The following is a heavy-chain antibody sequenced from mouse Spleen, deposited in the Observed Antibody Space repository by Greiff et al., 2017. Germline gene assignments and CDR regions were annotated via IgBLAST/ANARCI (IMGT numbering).Heavy chain of an antibody. J-gene: IGHJ4*01. Sequence: VQLQQSGAELVRPGASVKLSCTASGFNIKDDYMHWVKQRPEQGLEWIGWIDPENGDTEYASKFQGKATITADTSSNTAYLQLSSLTSEDTAVYYCTPYYYDGSLYAMDYWGQGTSVTVSS. D-gene: IGHD1-1*01. CDR3: TPYYYDGSLYAMDY. CDR2: IDPENGDT. V-gene: IGHV14-4*01. CDR1: GFNIKDDY.